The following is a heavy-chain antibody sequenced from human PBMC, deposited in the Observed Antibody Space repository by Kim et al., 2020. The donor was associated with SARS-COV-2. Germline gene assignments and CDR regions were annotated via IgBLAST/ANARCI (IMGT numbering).Heavy chain of an antibody. V-gene: IGHV1-18*01. Sequence: ASVKVSCKASGYTFTSYGISWVRQAPGQGLEWMGWISAYNGNTNYAQKLQGRVTMTTDTSTSTAYMELRSLRSDDTAVYYCARGTYSSGWPDYYYYGMDVWGQGTTVTVSS. CDR3: ARGTYSSGWPDYYYYGMDV. D-gene: IGHD6-19*01. CDR2: ISAYNGNT. J-gene: IGHJ6*02. CDR1: GYTFTSYG.